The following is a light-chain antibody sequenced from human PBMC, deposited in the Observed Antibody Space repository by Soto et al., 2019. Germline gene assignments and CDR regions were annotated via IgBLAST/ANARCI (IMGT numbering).Light chain of an antibody. Sequence: EMVLTQSPGTLSLSPGERATLSCRASQSVSSGCLAWYQQKPGQAPRLLIYAASSRATGIPDKFSGSGSGTDFTLTISRLEPEDFAVYYCQQFGSSPLYTFGQGTKLEIK. V-gene: IGKV3-20*01. CDR2: AAS. J-gene: IGKJ2*01. CDR3: QQFGSSPLYT. CDR1: QSVSSGC.